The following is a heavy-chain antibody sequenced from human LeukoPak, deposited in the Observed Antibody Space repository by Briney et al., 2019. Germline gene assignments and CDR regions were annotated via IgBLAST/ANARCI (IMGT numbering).Heavy chain of an antibody. CDR3: ARPGYTAGYDI. D-gene: IGHD3-9*01. Sequence: GGSLRLSCAASGFTFSTYWMSWVRQAPGKGLEWVANIKPDGSDKYYVDSVKGRFTIFRDNAKNSLYLQMNSLRAEDTAVYYCARPGYTAGYDIWGQGTLVTVSS. V-gene: IGHV3-7*01. CDR2: IKPDGSDK. J-gene: IGHJ3*02. CDR1: GFTFSTYW.